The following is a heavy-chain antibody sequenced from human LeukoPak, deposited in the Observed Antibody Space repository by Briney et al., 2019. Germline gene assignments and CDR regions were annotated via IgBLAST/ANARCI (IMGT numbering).Heavy chain of an antibody. CDR3: ARGGSSGYLPYFDY. CDR2: IYTSGST. CDR1: GGSISSYY. D-gene: IGHD3-22*01. J-gene: IGHJ4*02. V-gene: IGHV4-4*07. Sequence: SETVSLTCTVSGGSISSYYWSWIRQPAGKGLEWIGRIYTSGSTNYNPSLKSRVTMSVDTSKNQFSLKLSSVTAADTAVYYCARGGSSGYLPYFDYWGQGTLVTVSS.